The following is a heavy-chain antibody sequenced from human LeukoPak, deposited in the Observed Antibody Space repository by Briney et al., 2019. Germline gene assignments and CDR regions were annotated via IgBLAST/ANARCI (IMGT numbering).Heavy chain of an antibody. CDR1: GFTFSSYA. J-gene: IGHJ6*04. V-gene: IGHV3-23*01. Sequence: GGSLRLSCAASGFTFSSYAMSWVRQAPGKGPEWVSAISHSGGTTYYADSVKGRFTISRDNAKNSLYLQMNNLRAEDTAVYYCARDRYSGSYPLDVWGKGTTVTVSS. CDR3: ARDRYSGSYPLDV. CDR2: ISHSGGTT. D-gene: IGHD1-26*01.